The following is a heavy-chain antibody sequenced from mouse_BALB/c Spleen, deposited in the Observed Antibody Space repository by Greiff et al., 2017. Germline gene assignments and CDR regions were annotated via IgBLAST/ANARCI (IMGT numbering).Heavy chain of an antibody. Sequence: EVKLVESGGGLVKLGGSLKLSCAASGFTFSSYYMSWVRQTPEKRLELVAAINSNGGSTYYPDTVKGRFTISRDNAKNTLYLQMSSLKSEDTALYYCARQGNYEAMDYWGQGTSVTVSS. CDR1: GFTFSSYY. J-gene: IGHJ4*01. CDR3: ARQGNYEAMDY. D-gene: IGHD2-1*01. CDR2: INSNGGST. V-gene: IGHV5-6-2*01.